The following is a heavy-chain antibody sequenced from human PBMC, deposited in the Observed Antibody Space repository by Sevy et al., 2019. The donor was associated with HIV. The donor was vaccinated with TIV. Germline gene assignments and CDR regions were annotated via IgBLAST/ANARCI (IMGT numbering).Heavy chain of an antibody. CDR2: LSFGCGEI. CDR3: AREGCTKPHDY. J-gene: IGHJ4*02. D-gene: IGHD2-8*01. CDR1: GFTFSKYS. Sequence: GGSLRLSCAASGFTFSKYSMSWVRQPPGKGLEWVSTLSFGCGEINYADSVKGRFTICRDNSKSSVYLQMNNLRPEDTAVYYCAREGCTKPHDYWGQGTLVTFSS. V-gene: IGHV3-23*01.